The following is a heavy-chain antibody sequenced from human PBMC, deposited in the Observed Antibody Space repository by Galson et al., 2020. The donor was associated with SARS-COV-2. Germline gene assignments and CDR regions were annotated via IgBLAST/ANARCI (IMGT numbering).Heavy chain of an antibody. Sequence: GGSLRLSCAAAEFTFSSYEMNWVRQAPGKGLEWVSYINNNGGTKYYADSVKGRFTISRDDAKNSLYLQMNSLRAEDTAVYYCARKSSWIGYYHYYGMDVWGQGTTVTVSS. CDR2: INNNGGTK. J-gene: IGHJ6*02. D-gene: IGHD3-3*01. CDR3: ARKSSWIGYYHYYGMDV. CDR1: EFTFSSYE. V-gene: IGHV3-48*03.